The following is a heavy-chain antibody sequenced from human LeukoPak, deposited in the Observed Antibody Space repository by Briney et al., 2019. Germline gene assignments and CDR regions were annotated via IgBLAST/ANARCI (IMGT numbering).Heavy chain of an antibody. Sequence: GGSLRLSCAASGFTFSSYSMSWVRQAPGKGLEWVSTISSRSTYIYYADSVKGRFTISRDNAKNSLFLQMNSLRAEDTAVYYCARDGDYLMALDYWGQGTLVTVSS. CDR1: GFTFSSYS. CDR2: ISSRSTYI. J-gene: IGHJ4*02. D-gene: IGHD4-11*01. V-gene: IGHV3-21*01. CDR3: ARDGDYLMALDY.